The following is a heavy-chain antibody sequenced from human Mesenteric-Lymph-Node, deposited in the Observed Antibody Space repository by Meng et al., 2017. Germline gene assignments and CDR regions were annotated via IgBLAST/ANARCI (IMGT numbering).Heavy chain of an antibody. V-gene: IGHV3-23*01. Sequence: GESLKISCAASGFTFSNYVMSWVRQAPGKGLEWVSAISASGGVTYDEDSVKGRFTISRDNSKDTVYLEMNSLRVEDTATYYCARDRVVQSTGDAFDIWGQGTVVTVSS. CDR2: ISASGGVT. CDR1: GFTFSNYV. D-gene: IGHD2-15*01. CDR3: ARDRVVQSTGDAFDI. J-gene: IGHJ3*02.